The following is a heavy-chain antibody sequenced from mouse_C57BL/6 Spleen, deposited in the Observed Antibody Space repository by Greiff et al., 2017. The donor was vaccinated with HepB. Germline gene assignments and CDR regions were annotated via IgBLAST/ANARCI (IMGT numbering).Heavy chain of an antibody. CDR3: TRFSLITTVVADY. CDR2: IDPETGGT. CDR1: GYTFTDYE. V-gene: IGHV1-15*01. J-gene: IGHJ2*01. Sequence: QVQLQQSGAELVRPGASVTLSCKASGYTFTDYEMHWVKQTPVHGLEWIGAIDPETGGTAYNQKFKGKAILTADKSSSTAYMELRSLTSEDSAVYYCTRFSLITTVVADYWGQGTTLTVSS. D-gene: IGHD1-1*01.